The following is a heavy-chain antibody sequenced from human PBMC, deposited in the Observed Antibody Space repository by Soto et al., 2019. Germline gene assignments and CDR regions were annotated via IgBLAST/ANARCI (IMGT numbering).Heavy chain of an antibody. D-gene: IGHD3-3*01. V-gene: IGHV3-7*05. CDR2: IKQDGSEK. J-gene: IGHJ6*02. CDR3: ARDTNYDFWSGYYYYYYGMDV. CDR1: GFTFSIYW. Sequence: PGGCLRLSCAASGFTFSIYWMSWVSQAPGKGLEWVANIKQDGSEKYYVDSVKGRFTISRDNAKNSLYLQMNSLRAEDTAVYYCARDTNYDFWSGYYYYYYGMDVWGQGTTVTVSS.